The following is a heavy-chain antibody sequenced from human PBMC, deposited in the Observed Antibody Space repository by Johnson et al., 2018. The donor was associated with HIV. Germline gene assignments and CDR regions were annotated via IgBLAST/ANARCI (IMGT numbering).Heavy chain of an antibody. V-gene: IGHV3-11*01. CDR2: ISTSGDTP. CDR1: GFTFSDYC. D-gene: IGHD3-3*01. CDR3: ARGPILEWLSGDGFDM. Sequence: QVQLVESGGGLVQPGGSLRLSCAASGFTFSDYCMSWIRQAPGKGLEWVSYISTSGDTPYYADSVKGRFTLSRDTAENSLYLQMNSLRVEDTAMYYCARGPILEWLSGDGFDMWGQGTKVTVST. J-gene: IGHJ3*02.